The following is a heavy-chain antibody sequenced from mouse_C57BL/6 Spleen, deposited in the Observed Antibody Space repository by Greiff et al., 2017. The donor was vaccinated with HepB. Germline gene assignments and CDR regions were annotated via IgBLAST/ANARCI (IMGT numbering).Heavy chain of an antibody. CDR2: IYPGDGDT. D-gene: IGHD2-4*01. Sequence: VKLMESGPELVKPGASVKISCKASGYAFSSSWMNWVKQRPGKGLEWIGRIYPGDGDTNYNGKFKGKATLTADKSSSTAYMQLSSLTSEDSAVYFCARVYDYDGEYYYAMDYWGQGTSVTVSS. J-gene: IGHJ4*01. CDR1: GYAFSSSW. V-gene: IGHV1-82*01. CDR3: ARVYDYDGEYYYAMDY.